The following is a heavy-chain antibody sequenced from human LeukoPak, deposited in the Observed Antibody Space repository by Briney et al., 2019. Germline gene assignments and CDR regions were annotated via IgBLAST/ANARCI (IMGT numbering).Heavy chain of an antibody. CDR2: INPSGGST. J-gene: IGHJ1*01. V-gene: IGHV1-46*01. Sequence: GASVKVSCKASGYTFTSYYMHWVRQAPGQGLEWMGIINPSGGSTSYAQKFQGRVTMTRDTSTSTVYMELSSLRSEDTAVYYCASDIVVVPAAMKYFQHWGQGTLVTVSS. D-gene: IGHD2-2*01. CDR3: ASDIVVVPAAMKYFQH. CDR1: GYTFTSYY.